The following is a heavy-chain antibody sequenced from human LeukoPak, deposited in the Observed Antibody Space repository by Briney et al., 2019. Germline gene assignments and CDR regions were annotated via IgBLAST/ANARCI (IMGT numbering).Heavy chain of an antibody. J-gene: IGHJ4*02. CDR2: ISYDGSNK. CDR3: AKDRDVDFYYFDY. V-gene: IGHV3-30*18. CDR1: GFTFSSYG. D-gene: IGHD5-12*01. Sequence: GSLRLSCAASGFTFSSYGMHWVRQAPGKGLEWVAVISYDGSNKYYADSVKGRFTISRDNSKNTLYLQMNSLRAEDTAVYYCAKDRDVDFYYFDYWGQGTLVTVSS.